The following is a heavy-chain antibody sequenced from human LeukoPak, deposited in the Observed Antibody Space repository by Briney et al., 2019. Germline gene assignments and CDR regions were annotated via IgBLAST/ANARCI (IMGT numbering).Heavy chain of an antibody. CDR1: GYSFTSYW. J-gene: IGHJ4*02. Sequence: GESLKISCKGSGYSFTSYWIGWVRQMPGKGLEWTGIIYPGDSDTRYSPSFQGQVTISADKSISTAYLQWSSLKASDTAMYYCARQFWDSSGYYYFDYWGQGTLVTVSS. CDR3: ARQFWDSSGYYYFDY. CDR2: IYPGDSDT. D-gene: IGHD3-22*01. V-gene: IGHV5-51*01.